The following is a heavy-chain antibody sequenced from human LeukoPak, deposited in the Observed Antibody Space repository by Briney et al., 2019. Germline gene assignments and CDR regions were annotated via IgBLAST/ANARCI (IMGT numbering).Heavy chain of an antibody. CDR2: INPSGDST. V-gene: IGHV1-46*01. D-gene: IGHD3-3*01. CDR3: ARDQQSSYYTSRRRDFDY. Sequence: ASVKVSCKASGYTFTSYYIHWVRQAPGQGLEWMGKINPSGDSTNYAQNFQGRVTLTTETSTNTAYMELRSLRSDDTAFYYCARDQQSSYYTSRRRDFDYWGQGTLVTVSS. CDR1: GYTFTSYY. J-gene: IGHJ4*02.